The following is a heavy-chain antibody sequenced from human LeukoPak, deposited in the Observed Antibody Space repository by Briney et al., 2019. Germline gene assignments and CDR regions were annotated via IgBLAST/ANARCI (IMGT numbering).Heavy chain of an antibody. D-gene: IGHD2-15*01. CDR1: GGTFSSYA. CDR2: IIPIFGTA. Sequence: SVKVSCKASGGTFSSYAISWVRQAPGQGLEWMGGIIPIFGTANYAQKFQGRVTITADESTSTAYMELSSLRSEDTAVYYCARDLVVVVAATIHYYYGMDVRGQGTTVTVSS. J-gene: IGHJ6*02. V-gene: IGHV1-69*01. CDR3: ARDLVVVVAATIHYYYGMDV.